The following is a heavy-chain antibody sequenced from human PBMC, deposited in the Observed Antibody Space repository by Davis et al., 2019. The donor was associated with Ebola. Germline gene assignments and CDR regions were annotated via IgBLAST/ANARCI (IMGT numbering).Heavy chain of an antibody. CDR3: ARQMGSLTSA. J-gene: IGHJ6*02. CDR2: IYPGDSNV. V-gene: IGHV5-51*01. Sequence: GESLKISCRGAGYNFAFYWIAWVRQMPGKGLEWLGIIYPGDSNVKYSPSFEGQVTISVDKSINTAYLQWSSLKASDTAVYYCARQMGSLTSAWGQGTTVTVSS. CDR1: GYNFAFYW. D-gene: IGHD2-8*01.